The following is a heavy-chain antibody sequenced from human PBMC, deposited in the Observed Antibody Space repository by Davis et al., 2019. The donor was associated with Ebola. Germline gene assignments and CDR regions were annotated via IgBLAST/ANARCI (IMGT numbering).Heavy chain of an antibody. CDR1: GGSFSGYY. J-gene: IGHJ6*02. CDR3: ARGRTAGYYYYGMDV. D-gene: IGHD6-13*01. V-gene: IGHV4-34*01. Sequence: SETLSLTCAVYGGSFSGYYWSWIRQPPGKGLEWIGEINHSGSTNYNPSLKSRVTISVDTSKNQFSLKLSPVTAADTAVYYCARGRTAGYYYYGMDVWGQGTTVTVSS. CDR2: INHSGST.